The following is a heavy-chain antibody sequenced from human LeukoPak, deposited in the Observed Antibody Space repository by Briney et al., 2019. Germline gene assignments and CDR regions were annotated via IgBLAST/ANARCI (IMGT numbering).Heavy chain of an antibody. CDR3: ARGGKWELPLDY. V-gene: IGHV4-59*01. Sequence: SETLSLTCTVSGGSISSYYWSWIRQPPGKGLEWIGYIYYSGSTNYNPSLKSRVTISVDTSKNQFSLKLSSVTAADTAVYYCARGGKWELPLDYWGQGTLVTVSP. J-gene: IGHJ4*02. CDR1: GGSISSYY. CDR2: IYYSGST. D-gene: IGHD1-26*01.